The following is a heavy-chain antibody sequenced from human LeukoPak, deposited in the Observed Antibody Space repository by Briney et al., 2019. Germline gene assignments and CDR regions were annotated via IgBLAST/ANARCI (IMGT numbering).Heavy chain of an antibody. D-gene: IGHD4-17*01. Sequence: SGGSLRLSCAASGFTFSDYYMSWIRQAPGKGLEWVSYISSSSSYTNYADSVKGRFTISRDNAKNSLYLQMNSLGAEDTAVYYRAREGYGDYVYAFDIWGQGTMVTVSS. CDR3: AREGYGDYVYAFDI. CDR2: ISSSSSYT. V-gene: IGHV3-11*05. J-gene: IGHJ3*02. CDR1: GFTFSDYY.